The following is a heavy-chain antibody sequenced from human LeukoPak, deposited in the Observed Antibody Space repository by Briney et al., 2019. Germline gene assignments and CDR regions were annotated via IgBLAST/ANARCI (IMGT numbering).Heavy chain of an antibody. CDR2: IRSKPNSYAT. CDR3: TKSPDFDY. CDR1: DGTFSGYC. Sequence: ETLSLTCAVYDGTFSGYCCNWIRQSPGKGLEWVGRIRSKPNSYATAYAASVKGRFTISRDDSKNTAYLQMNSLKTEDTAIYYCTKSPDFDYWGQGTLVTVSS. J-gene: IGHJ4*02. V-gene: IGHV3-73*01.